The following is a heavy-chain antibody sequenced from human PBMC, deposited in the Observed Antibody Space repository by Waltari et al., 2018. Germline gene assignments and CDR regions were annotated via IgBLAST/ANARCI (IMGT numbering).Heavy chain of an antibody. Sequence: QVQLQQWGAGLLKPSETLSLTCAVYGGSFSGYYWSWLRQPPGKGLEWIGEINHSGSTNYNPSLKSRVTISVDTSKNQFSLKLSSVTAADTAVYYCARAYGVYDSSGYYDDLGAFDIWGQGTMVTVSS. J-gene: IGHJ3*02. D-gene: IGHD3-22*01. CDR3: ARAYGVYDSSGYYDDLGAFDI. V-gene: IGHV4-34*01. CDR2: INHSGST. CDR1: GGSFSGYY.